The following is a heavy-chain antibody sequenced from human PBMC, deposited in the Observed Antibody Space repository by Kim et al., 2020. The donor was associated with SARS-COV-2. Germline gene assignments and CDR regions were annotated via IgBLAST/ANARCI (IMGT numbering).Heavy chain of an antibody. V-gene: IGHV3-30-3*01. Sequence: GGSLRLSCAASGFTFSSYAMPWVRQAPGKGLEWVAVISYDGSNKYYADSVKGRFTISRDNSKNTLYLQMNSLRAEDTAVYYCAREEHYYDSSGYYYSRNDAFDIWGQGTMVTVSS. CDR2: ISYDGSNK. D-gene: IGHD3-22*01. J-gene: IGHJ3*02. CDR3: AREEHYYDSSGYYYSRNDAFDI. CDR1: GFTFSSYA.